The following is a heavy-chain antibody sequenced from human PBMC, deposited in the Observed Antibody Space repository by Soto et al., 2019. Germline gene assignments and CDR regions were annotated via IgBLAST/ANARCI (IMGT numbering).Heavy chain of an antibody. J-gene: IGHJ5*02. CDR1: GGTFSSYA. D-gene: IGHD3-22*01. Sequence: KASGGTFSSYAISWVRQAPGQGLEWMGGIIPIFGTANYAQKFQGRVTITADESTSTAYMELSSLRSEDTAVYYCARGRDSSGYYNCFDPWGQGTLVTVSS. V-gene: IGHV1-69*01. CDR2: IIPIFGTA. CDR3: ARGRDSSGYYNCFDP.